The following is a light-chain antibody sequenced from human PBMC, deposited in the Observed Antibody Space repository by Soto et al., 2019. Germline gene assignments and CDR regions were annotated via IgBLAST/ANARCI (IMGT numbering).Light chain of an antibody. CDR2: KDS. Sequence: SYELTQPPSVSVSPGQTARITCSGDALPKQYAYWYQQKPGQAPVLVIYKDSERPSGIPERFSGSSSGTTVTLTISGVQAEDEAYYYCQSADSSGYVVFGGGTQLTVL. J-gene: IGLJ2*01. CDR1: ALPKQY. V-gene: IGLV3-25*03. CDR3: QSADSSGYVV.